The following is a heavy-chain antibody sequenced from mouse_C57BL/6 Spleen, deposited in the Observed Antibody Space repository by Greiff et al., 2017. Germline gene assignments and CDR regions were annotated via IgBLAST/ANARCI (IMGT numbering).Heavy chain of an antibody. CDR1: GFTFSDYG. CDR2: ISSGSSTI. J-gene: IGHJ2*01. Sequence: EVKLVESGGGLVKPGGSLKPSCAASGFTFSDYGMHWVRKAPEMGLAWVAYISSGSSTIYYAAPVKGRFTISRDNAKNTLFQQMTSLMAEDTAMYYCARSWDYFDYWGQGTTLTVSS. D-gene: IGHD4-1*01. V-gene: IGHV5-17*01. CDR3: ARSWDYFDY.